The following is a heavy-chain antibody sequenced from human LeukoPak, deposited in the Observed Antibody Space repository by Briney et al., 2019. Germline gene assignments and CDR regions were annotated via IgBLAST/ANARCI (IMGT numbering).Heavy chain of an antibody. Sequence: SETLSLTCAVYGGSFSGYYWSWIHQPPGKGLEWIGEINHSGSTNYNPSLKSRVTISVDTSKNQFSLKLSSVTAADTAVYYCARELLNYWGQGTLVTVSS. CDR3: ARELLNY. D-gene: IGHD1-26*01. CDR2: INHSGST. J-gene: IGHJ4*02. CDR1: GGSFSGYY. V-gene: IGHV4-34*01.